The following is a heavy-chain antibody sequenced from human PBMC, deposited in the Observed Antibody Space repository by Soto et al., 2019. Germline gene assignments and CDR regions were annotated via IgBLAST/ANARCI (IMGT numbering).Heavy chain of an antibody. V-gene: IGHV3-9*01. J-gene: IGHJ6*03. CDR2: ISWDSGSK. CDR1: GFRFDNYA. D-gene: IGHD3-10*01. CDR3: AKSRSMVREGAVYIAV. Sequence: EVQLVESGGDLVQPGRSLRLSCAASGFRFDNYAMHWVRQVPGKGLEWVSGISWDSGSKDYADSVKGRFTMSRDNTKNALYLQMNSLQPEDKAVYYCAKSRSMVREGAVYIAVWGKGTTVIVSS.